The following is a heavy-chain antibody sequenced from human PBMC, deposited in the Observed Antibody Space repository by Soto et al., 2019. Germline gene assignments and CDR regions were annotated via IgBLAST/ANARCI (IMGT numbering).Heavy chain of an antibody. CDR3: ARGGDVLVVAAAPSGAFDI. Sequence: QVQLVQSGAEVKKPGSSVKVSCKASGGTFSSYTISWVRQAPGQGLEWMGRIIPILGVPNYAQKFQGRVTITADKSTSTAYMALSSLRSEDTVVYYCARGGDVLVVAAAPSGAFDIWGQGTMVTVCS. CDR2: IIPILGVP. CDR1: GGTFSSYT. V-gene: IGHV1-69*02. D-gene: IGHD2-15*01. J-gene: IGHJ3*02.